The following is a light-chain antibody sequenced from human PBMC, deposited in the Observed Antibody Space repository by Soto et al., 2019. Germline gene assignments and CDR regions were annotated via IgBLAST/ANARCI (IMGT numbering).Light chain of an antibody. J-gene: IGKJ1*01. CDR3: QQYNNWPPWT. V-gene: IGKV3-15*01. CDR1: QSVRSN. Sequence: EIVMTPSPATLSVSPVERATLSCRASQSVRSNLAWYQQKPGQAPRLLIYGASTRATGIPARFSGSGSGTEFTLTISSLQSEDFAVYYCQQYNNWPPWTFGQGTKVDIK. CDR2: GAS.